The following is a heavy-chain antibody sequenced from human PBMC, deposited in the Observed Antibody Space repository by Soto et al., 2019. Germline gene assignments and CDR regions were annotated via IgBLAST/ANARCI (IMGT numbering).Heavy chain of an antibody. V-gene: IGHV3-15*01. CDR3: TTAVPADINWFDP. CDR2: IKSKTDGGTT. D-gene: IGHD2-2*01. Sequence: EVQLVESGGGLVKPGGSLRLSCAASGFTFSNAWMSWVRQAPGKGLEWVGRIKSKTDGGTTDYAAPVKGRFTISRDDSKNTLYLQMNSLKTEDTAVYYCTTAVPADINWFDPWGQETLVTVSS. CDR1: GFTFSNAW. J-gene: IGHJ5*02.